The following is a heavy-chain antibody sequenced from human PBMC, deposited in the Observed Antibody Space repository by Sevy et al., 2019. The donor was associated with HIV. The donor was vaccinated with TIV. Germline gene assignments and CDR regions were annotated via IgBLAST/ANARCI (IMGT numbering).Heavy chain of an antibody. Sequence: GGSLRLSCAASGFTISRYGMHWVRQAPGKGLEWVAVISYDGSNQYYADSVKGRFTISRDNSKNTLYLQMNSLRAEDTAVYYCAKVLTLYCSGGSCYGDYYYYYGMDVWGQGTTVTVSS. V-gene: IGHV3-30*18. CDR2: ISYDGSNQ. CDR1: GFTISRYG. D-gene: IGHD2-15*01. CDR3: AKVLTLYCSGGSCYGDYYYYYGMDV. J-gene: IGHJ6*02.